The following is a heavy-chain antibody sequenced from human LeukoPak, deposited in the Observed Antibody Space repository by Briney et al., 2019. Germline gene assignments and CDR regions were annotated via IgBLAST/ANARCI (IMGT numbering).Heavy chain of an antibody. V-gene: IGHV4-59*01. D-gene: IGHD6-13*01. CDR2: IYYSGST. CDR3: AMAYSSSWYYFDY. J-gene: IGHJ4*02. CDR1: GGSIRGYF. Sequence: SETLSLTCTVSGGSIRGYFWTWIRQPPGKRLEWIGYIYYSGSTNYNPSLKSRVTIAVDTSKNQFSLRLSSVTAADTAVYYCAMAYSSSWYYFDYWGQGTLVTVSS.